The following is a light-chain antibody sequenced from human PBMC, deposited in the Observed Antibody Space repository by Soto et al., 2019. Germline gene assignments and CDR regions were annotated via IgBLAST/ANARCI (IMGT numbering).Light chain of an antibody. Sequence: EIVLTQSPATLPLSPGARATLACRVSQSVSRNYIDWYQQKPGQAPRLIIYCASSRATGIPDRFSGSGSGTDFTLTISRLEPEDFAVYYCQQYGSSPWTFGQGTKVDIK. CDR1: QSVSRNY. V-gene: IGKV3-20*01. CDR3: QQYGSSPWT. J-gene: IGKJ1*01. CDR2: CAS.